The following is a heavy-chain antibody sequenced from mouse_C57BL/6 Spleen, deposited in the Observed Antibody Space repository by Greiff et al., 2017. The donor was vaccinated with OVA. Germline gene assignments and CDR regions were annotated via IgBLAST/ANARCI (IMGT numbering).Heavy chain of an antibody. CDR3: ARGSNYLDY. CDR2: ISSGGSYT. V-gene: IGHV5-6*01. J-gene: IGHJ2*01. Sequence: EVKLQESGGDLVKPGGSLKLSCAASGFTFSSYGMSWVRQTPDKRLEWVATISSGGSYTYYPDSVKGRFTISRDNAKNTLYLQMSSLKSEDTAMYYCARGSNYLDYWGQGTTLTVSS. CDR1: GFTFSSYG. D-gene: IGHD5-1*01.